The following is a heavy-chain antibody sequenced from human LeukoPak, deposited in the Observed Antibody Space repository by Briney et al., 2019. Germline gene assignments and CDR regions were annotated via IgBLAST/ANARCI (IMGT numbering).Heavy chain of an antibody. CDR2: IKQDGSEK. D-gene: IGHD2-2*01. V-gene: IGHV3-7*01. CDR3: ARDLEDGVVVVVANWFDP. CDR1: GFTFSSYW. J-gene: IGHJ5*02. Sequence: GGSLRLSCAASGFTFSSYWMSWVRQAPGKGLEWVANIKQDGSEKYYVDSVKGRFTISRDNAKNSLYLQMNSLRAEDTAVYYCARDLEDGVVVVVANWFDPWGQGTLVTVSS.